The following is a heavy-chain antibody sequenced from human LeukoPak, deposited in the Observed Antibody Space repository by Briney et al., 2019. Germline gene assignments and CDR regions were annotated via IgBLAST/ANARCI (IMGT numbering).Heavy chain of an antibody. D-gene: IGHD6-13*01. Sequence: QAGGSLRLSCAASGFTFSSYAMHWVRQAPGKGLEWVSGISDSGDYTEYADSVKGRFTISRDNSRNTLYLRMNSLRAEDTAVYYCAVIAAAVNFDYWGQGTLVTVSS. CDR3: AVIAAAVNFDY. CDR2: ISDSGDYT. J-gene: IGHJ4*02. V-gene: IGHV3-23*01. CDR1: GFTFSSYA.